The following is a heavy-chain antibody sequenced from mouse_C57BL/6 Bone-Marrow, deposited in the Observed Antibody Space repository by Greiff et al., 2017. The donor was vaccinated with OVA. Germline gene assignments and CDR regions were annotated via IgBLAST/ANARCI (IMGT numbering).Heavy chain of an antibody. J-gene: IGHJ3*01. Sequence: EVMLVESGGDLVKPGGSLKLSCAASGFTFSSYGMSWVRQTPDKRLEWVATISSGGSYTYYPDSVKGRFTISRDNAKNTLYLQMSSLKSEDTAMYYCARHENPRFAYWGQGTLVTVSA. CDR1: GFTFSSYG. V-gene: IGHV5-6*01. CDR3: ARHENPRFAY. CDR2: ISSGGSYT.